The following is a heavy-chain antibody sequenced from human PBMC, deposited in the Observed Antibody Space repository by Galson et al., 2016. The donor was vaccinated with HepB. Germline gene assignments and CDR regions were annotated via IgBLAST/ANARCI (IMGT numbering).Heavy chain of an antibody. J-gene: IGHJ5*02. CDR2: ISYHGSSE. CDR3: AKTPIFGDHNWFDP. Sequence: SLRLSCAASGFTFNSYGMYWVRQAPGKGLEWVAVISYHGSSEYYADSVKGRFTISRDNSKNTLYLQMNGLRVEDTAVYYCAKTPIFGDHNWFDPWGQGTPVTVSS. V-gene: IGHV3-30*18. D-gene: IGHD3-3*02. CDR1: GFTFNSYG.